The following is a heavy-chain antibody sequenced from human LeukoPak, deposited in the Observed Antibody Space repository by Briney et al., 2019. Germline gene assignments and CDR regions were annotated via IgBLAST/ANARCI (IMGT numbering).Heavy chain of an antibody. J-gene: IGHJ4*02. Sequence: ASVKVSCKASGYTFTSHVIHWVRQAPGPRLDWMGWIDTANGNTQNSQDFQCRVTMTRNTSISTAYMELSSLRSEDTAVYYCARGQQQLGSYFDYWGQGTLVTVSS. D-gene: IGHD6-13*01. CDR3: ARGQQQLGSYFDY. CDR2: IDTANGNT. V-gene: IGHV1-3*03. CDR1: GYTFTSHV.